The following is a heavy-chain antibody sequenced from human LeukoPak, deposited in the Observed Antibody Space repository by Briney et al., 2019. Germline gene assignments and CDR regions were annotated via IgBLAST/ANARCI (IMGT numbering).Heavy chain of an antibody. CDR3: AKDPSGEGSSWYSNWFDP. CDR1: GFTFSSYA. D-gene: IGHD6-13*01. V-gene: IGHV3-23*01. Sequence: GGSLRLSCAASGFTFSSYAMSWVRQAPGKWLEWVSATSGSGGSTYYADSVKGRFTISRDNSKNTLYLQMNSLRAEDTAVYYCAKDPSGEGSSWYSNWFDPWGQGTLVTVSS. CDR2: TSGSGGST. J-gene: IGHJ5*02.